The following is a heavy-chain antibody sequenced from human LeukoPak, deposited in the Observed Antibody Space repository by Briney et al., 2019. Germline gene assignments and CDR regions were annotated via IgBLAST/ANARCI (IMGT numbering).Heavy chain of an antibody. D-gene: IGHD3-3*01. CDR3: ARPYDFWSGYRSLHDAFDI. Sequence: GASVKVSCKASGYTFTSYGITWVRQALGQGLEWVGWVLPYNGNTKYAEKLQARVTMATDTSTSTAYMELRSLRSDDTAVYYCARPYDFWSGYRSLHDAFDIWGQGTMVTVSS. V-gene: IGHV1-18*01. CDR2: VLPYNGNT. CDR1: GYTFTSYG. J-gene: IGHJ3*02.